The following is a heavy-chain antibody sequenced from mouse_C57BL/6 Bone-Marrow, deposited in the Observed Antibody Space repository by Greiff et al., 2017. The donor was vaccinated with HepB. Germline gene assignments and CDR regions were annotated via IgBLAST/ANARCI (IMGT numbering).Heavy chain of an antibody. CDR3: ARPPYYYGSSQFAY. CDR1: GNILTSYW. CDR2: IHPNSGST. V-gene: IGHV1-64*01. D-gene: IGHD1-1*01. Sequence: QVQLQQPGAELVKPGASVKWSCRASGNILTSYWMHWVKRRPGQGLEWIGMIHPNSGSTNYNEKFKSKATLTVDKSSSTAYMQLSSLTSEDSAVYYCARPPYYYGSSQFAYWGQGTLVTVSA. J-gene: IGHJ3*01.